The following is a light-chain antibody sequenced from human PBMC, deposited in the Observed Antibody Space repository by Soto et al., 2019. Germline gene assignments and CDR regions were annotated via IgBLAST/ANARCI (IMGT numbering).Light chain of an antibody. Sequence: EIVMTQSPATLSVSPGERVTLSCRASQNILSNLAWYQQKPGQAPRLLIYGASTRATGIPARFTGSGSGTDFTLTISRLEPEDFAVYYCQQYGSSPLTFGGGTKVDI. CDR2: GAS. CDR1: QNILSN. J-gene: IGKJ4*01. CDR3: QQYGSSPLT. V-gene: IGKV3-15*01.